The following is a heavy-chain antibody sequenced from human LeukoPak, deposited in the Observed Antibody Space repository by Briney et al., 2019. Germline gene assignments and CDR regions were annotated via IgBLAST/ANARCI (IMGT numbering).Heavy chain of an antibody. J-gene: IGHJ4*02. D-gene: IGHD3-3*01. V-gene: IGHV3-23*01. CDR2: ISGSGGST. CDR1: GFTFSSYA. CDR3: AKVAYYDFWSGYLGFFDY. Sequence: GGSLRLSCAASGFTFSSYAMSWVRQAPGKGLEWVSAISGSGGSTYYADSVKGRFTISRDNSKNTLYLQMNSLRAEDTAVYYCAKVAYYDFWSGYLGFFDYWGQGTLVTVSS.